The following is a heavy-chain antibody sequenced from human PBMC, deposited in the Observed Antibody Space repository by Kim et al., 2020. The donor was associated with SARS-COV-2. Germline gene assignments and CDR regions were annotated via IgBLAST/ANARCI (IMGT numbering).Heavy chain of an antibody. CDR2: ISSSGSTI. CDR3: ARDLIRRDFWSGYYRSYYYYGMDV. CDR1: GFTFSSYE. V-gene: IGHV3-48*03. J-gene: IGHJ6*02. Sequence: GGSLRLSCAASGFTFSSYEMNWVRQAPGKGLEWVSYISSSGSTIYYADSVKGRFTISRDNAKNSLYLQMNSLRAEDTAVYYCARDLIRRDFWSGYYRSYYYYGMDVWGQGTTVTVSS. D-gene: IGHD3-3*01.